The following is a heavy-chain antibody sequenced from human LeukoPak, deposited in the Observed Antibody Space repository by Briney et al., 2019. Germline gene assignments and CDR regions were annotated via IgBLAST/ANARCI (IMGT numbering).Heavy chain of an antibody. J-gene: IGHJ4*02. V-gene: IGHV1-2*02. CDR3: ARSVRYYGSGSYHY. D-gene: IGHD3-10*01. CDR2: INPNSGGT. Sequence: ASVKVSCKASGYTFTGYYMHWVRQAPGQGLGWMGWINPNSGGTNYAQKFQGRVTMTRDTSISTAYMELSRLRSDDTAVYYCARSVRYYGSGSYHYWGQGTLVTVSS. CDR1: GYTFTGYY.